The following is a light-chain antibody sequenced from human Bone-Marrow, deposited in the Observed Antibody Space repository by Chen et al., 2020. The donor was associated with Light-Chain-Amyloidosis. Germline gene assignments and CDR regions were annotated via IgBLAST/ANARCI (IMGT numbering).Light chain of an antibody. Sequence: QSALTQPRSVSGSPGQSVTISWPGTIDDVGGYDYVSWYQQHPGKAPKLMISNVSERPSGVPDRFSGSKSGNTASLTISGLQAEDEADYYCCSYAGSYSYVFGIGTKVTVL. CDR1: IDDVGGYDY. CDR3: CSYAGSYSYV. J-gene: IGLJ1*01. CDR2: NVS. V-gene: IGLV2-11*01.